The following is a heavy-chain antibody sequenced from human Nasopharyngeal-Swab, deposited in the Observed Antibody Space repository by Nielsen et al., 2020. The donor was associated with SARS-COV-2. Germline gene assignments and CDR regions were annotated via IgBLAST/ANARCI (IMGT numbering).Heavy chain of an antibody. CDR3: ARDRDYAGAFDI. CDR2: IKQDGSEK. D-gene: IGHD2-2*01. J-gene: IGHJ3*02. CDR1: GFTFSSYW. Sequence: LSLTCAASGFTFSSYWTSWVRQAPGKGLEWVANIKQDGSEKYYVDSVKGRFTISRDNAKNSLYLQMNSLRAEDTAVYYCARDRDYAGAFDIWGQGTMVTVS. V-gene: IGHV3-7*01.